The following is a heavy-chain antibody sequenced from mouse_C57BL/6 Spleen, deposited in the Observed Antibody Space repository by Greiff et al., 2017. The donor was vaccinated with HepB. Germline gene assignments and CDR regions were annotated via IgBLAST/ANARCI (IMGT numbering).Heavy chain of an antibody. J-gene: IGHJ4*01. Sequence: VQLQQSGAELVRPGASVTLSCKASGYTFTDYEMHWVKQTPVHGLEWIGAIDPETGGTAYNQKFKGKAILTADKSSSTAYMELRSLTSEDSAVYYCTRSTVVGPYYAMDYWGQGTSVTVSS. V-gene: IGHV1-15*01. CDR2: IDPETGGT. CDR1: GYTFTDYE. D-gene: IGHD1-1*01. CDR3: TRSTVVGPYYAMDY.